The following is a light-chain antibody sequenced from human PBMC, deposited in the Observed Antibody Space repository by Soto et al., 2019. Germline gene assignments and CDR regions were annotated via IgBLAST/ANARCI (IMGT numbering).Light chain of an antibody. Sequence: EIVLTQSPATLSLSPGERATLSCRASQSISSSLAWYQQKPGQAPRLLIYDASSRATGFPARFSGSGSGTDFTLTIGSREPDDFAVYYCQQRSEWPRTFGQGTKVEIK. CDR2: DAS. CDR3: QQRSEWPRT. CDR1: QSISSS. V-gene: IGKV3-11*01. J-gene: IGKJ1*01.